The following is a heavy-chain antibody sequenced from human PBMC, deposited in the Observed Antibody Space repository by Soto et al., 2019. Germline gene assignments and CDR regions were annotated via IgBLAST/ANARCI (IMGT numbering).Heavy chain of an antibody. CDR3: ARDIAFWSGYYTGRVTYAY. V-gene: IGHV3-33*01. J-gene: IGHJ4*02. D-gene: IGHD3-3*01. CDR1: GFTFSSYG. Sequence: GGSLRLSCAASGFTFSSYGMHWVRQAPGKGLEWVAVIWYDGSNKYYADSVKGRFTISRDNSKNTLYLQMNSLRAEDTAVYYCARDIAFWSGYYTGRVTYAYWGQGTLVTVSS. CDR2: IWYDGSNK.